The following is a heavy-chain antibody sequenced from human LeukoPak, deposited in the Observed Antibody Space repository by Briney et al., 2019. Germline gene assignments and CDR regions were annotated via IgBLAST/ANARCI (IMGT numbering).Heavy chain of an antibody. V-gene: IGHV3-23*01. CDR3: AKSDYYDSSGYYGDGVDY. J-gene: IGHJ4*02. CDR1: GFTFSSYA. CDR2: ISGSGGST. Sequence: GGSLRLSCAASGFTFSSYAMSWVRQAPGKGLEWVSAISGSGGSTYYADSVKGRFTISRDNSKNTLHLQMNSLRAEDTAVYYCAKSDYYDSSGYYGDGVDYWGQGTLVTVSS. D-gene: IGHD3-22*01.